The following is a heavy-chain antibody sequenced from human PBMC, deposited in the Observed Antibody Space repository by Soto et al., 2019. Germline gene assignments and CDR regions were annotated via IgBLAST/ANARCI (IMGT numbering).Heavy chain of an antibody. J-gene: IGHJ4*02. V-gene: IGHV3-74*01. CDR2: LDNDGTNT. D-gene: IGHD3-16*01. CDR3: ARDGGTYFDY. CDR1: GFTFSTYW. Sequence: EVQLVESGGGLVQPGGSLRLSCAASGFTFSTYWMHWVRQAPGKGLVWVSRLDNDGTNTRYADSVKGRFTVSIDNGKNTVYLQMDSLRAEDTAVYYCARDGGTYFDYWGQGTLVTVSS.